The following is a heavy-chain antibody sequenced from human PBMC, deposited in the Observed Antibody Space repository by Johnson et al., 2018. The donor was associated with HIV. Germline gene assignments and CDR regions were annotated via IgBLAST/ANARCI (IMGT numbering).Heavy chain of an antibody. CDR3: AREEPRDNDAFDI. D-gene: IGHD1-1*01. CDR2: ISWNSANI. CDR1: GFTFDDYA. Sequence: VQLVESGGGLVQPGRSLRLSCAASGFTFDDYAMHWVRQAPGKGLEWVSGISWNSANIDYADSVKGRFTISRDNAKNSLYLQMNSLRAEDTALYYCAREEPRDNDAFDIWGQGTMVTVSS. V-gene: IGHV3-9*01. J-gene: IGHJ3*02.